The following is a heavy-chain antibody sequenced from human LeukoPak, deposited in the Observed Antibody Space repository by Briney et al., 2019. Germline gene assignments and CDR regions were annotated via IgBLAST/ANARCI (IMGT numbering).Heavy chain of an antibody. CDR1: GFTFDDYA. D-gene: IGHD2-2*01. CDR2: ISWNSGSI. J-gene: IGHJ5*02. CDR3: AKEGGYCSSTSCHNWFDP. Sequence: PGGSLRLSCAASGFTFDDYAMHWVRQAPGKGLEWVSGISWNSGSIGYADSVKGRFTISRDNAKNSLYLQTNSLRAEDTALYYCAKEGGYCSSTSCHNWFDPWGQGTLVTVSS. V-gene: IGHV3-9*01.